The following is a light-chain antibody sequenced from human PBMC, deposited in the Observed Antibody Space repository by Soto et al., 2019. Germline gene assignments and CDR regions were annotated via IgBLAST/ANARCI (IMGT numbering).Light chain of an antibody. CDR1: SSNIGAGYD. V-gene: IGLV1-40*01. Sequence: QSVLTQPPSVAGAPGQRVTISCTGSSSNIGAGYDVHWYQQRPGTGPKLLIFGNINRPSGVPDRFSGSKSGTSASLAITGLQPEDEGDYYCQSEDSTLSDSNGFAKGTK. CDR3: QSEDSTLSDSNG. J-gene: IGLJ1*01. CDR2: GNI.